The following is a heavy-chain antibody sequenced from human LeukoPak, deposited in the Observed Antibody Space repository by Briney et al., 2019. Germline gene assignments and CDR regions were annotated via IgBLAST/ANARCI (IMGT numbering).Heavy chain of an antibody. Sequence: GGSLRLSCAASGFTFSSYAMHWVRQAPGKGLEWVAVISYDGSNKYYADSVKGRFTIPRDNSKNTLYLQMNSLRAEDTAVYYCAKGGRGYSYGYRYWGQGTLVTVSS. CDR3: AKGGRGYSYGYRY. V-gene: IGHV3-30-3*01. CDR1: GFTFSSYA. D-gene: IGHD5-18*01. J-gene: IGHJ4*02. CDR2: ISYDGSNK.